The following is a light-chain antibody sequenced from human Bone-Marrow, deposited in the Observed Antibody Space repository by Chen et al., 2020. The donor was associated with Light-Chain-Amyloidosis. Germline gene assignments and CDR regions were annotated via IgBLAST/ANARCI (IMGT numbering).Light chain of an antibody. V-gene: IGLV3-25*03. CDR1: ALAKQD. CDR2: QDS. CDR3: QSADISNVV. J-gene: IGLJ2*01. Sequence: SFELTQPPSVSVSPGQTARITCSGDALAKQDAYWFQQRQGQAPILLIYQDSERPAGIPERFSGSSSGTTVTLTITGVQAEDEADYFCQSADISNVVFGGGTKLTVL.